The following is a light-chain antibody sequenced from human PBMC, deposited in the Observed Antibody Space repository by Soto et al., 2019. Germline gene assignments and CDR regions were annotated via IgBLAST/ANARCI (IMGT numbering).Light chain of an antibody. CDR1: QSVLYSSNNKNY. CDR2: WAS. V-gene: IGKV4-1*01. J-gene: IGKJ1*01. Sequence: DIVMTQSPDSLAVSLGERATINCKSSQSVLYSSNNKNYLAWYQQKPGQPPKLLIYWASTRESGVPDRFSGSWSETDFTLSISSLKAEDVSVYYCQKYYSTRTFGQGTKVEIK. CDR3: QKYYSTRT.